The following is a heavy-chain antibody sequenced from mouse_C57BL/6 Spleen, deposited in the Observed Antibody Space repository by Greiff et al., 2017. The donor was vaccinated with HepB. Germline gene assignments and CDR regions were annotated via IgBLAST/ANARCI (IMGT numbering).Heavy chain of an antibody. D-gene: IGHD1-1*02. CDR3: ARKGGSYFDV. CDR2: IWSGGST. Sequence: VQGVESGPGLVQPSQSLSITCTVSGFSLTSYGVHWVRQSPGKGLEWLGVIWSGGSTDYNAAFISRLSISKDNSKSQVFFKMNSLQADDTAIYYCARKGGSYFDVWGTGTTVTVSS. CDR1: GFSLTSYG. J-gene: IGHJ1*03. V-gene: IGHV2-2*01.